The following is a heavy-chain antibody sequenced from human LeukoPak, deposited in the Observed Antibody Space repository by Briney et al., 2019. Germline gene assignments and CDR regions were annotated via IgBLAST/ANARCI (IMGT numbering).Heavy chain of an antibody. CDR2: IYYSGST. Sequence: PSETLSLTCTVSGGSISSSSYYWGWIRQPPGKGLEWIGSIYYSGSTNYNPSLKSRVTISVDTSKNQFSLKLSSVTAADTAMYYCARVELSLFNFDYWGQGTLVTVSS. CDR1: GGSISSSSYY. J-gene: IGHJ4*02. V-gene: IGHV4-39*07. D-gene: IGHD1-7*01. CDR3: ARVELSLFNFDY.